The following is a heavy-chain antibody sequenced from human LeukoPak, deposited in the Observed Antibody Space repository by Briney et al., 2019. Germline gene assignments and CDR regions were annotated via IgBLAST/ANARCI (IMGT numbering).Heavy chain of an antibody. D-gene: IGHD1-26*01. Sequence: ASVKVSCKASGYTFTSYAMHWVRQAPGQRLEWMGWSNAGNGNTKYSQEFQGRVTITRDTSASTAYMELSSLRSEDMAVHYCAREVWPGATFGFDYWGQGTLVTVSS. V-gene: IGHV1-3*02. CDR1: GYTFTSYA. CDR3: AREVWPGATFGFDY. CDR2: SNAGNGNT. J-gene: IGHJ4*02.